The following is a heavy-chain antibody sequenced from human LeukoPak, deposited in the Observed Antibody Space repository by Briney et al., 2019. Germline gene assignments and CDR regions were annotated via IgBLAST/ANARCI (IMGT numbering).Heavy chain of an antibody. CDR3: VRPTLDDHYYMDV. V-gene: IGHV5-51*01. CDR2: IYPGDFDI. D-gene: IGHD2-2*03. Sequence: GESLKISCKGSGYSFTSYWIGWVRQLPGKGLEWMGIIYPGDFDIRYSPSFQGQVTISADKSISTAYLQWSSLKASDTAMYYCVRPTLDDHYYMDVWGKGTTVTVSS. CDR1: GYSFTSYW. J-gene: IGHJ6*03.